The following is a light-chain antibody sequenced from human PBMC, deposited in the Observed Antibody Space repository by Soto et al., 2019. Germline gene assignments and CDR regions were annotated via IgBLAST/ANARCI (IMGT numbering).Light chain of an antibody. J-gene: IGLJ3*02. CDR1: SDHSGYA. CDR2: LGRDGRQ. CDR3: QTWGSGIRV. V-gene: IGLV4-69*01. Sequence: QPVLTQSPSASASLGASVKLTCTLSSDHSGYAIAWHQQHPEKGPRFLMKLGRDGRQNKGDGVPDRFSGSSSGAERYLTIFGLQSEDEAAYYCQTWGSGIRVFGGGTKLTVL.